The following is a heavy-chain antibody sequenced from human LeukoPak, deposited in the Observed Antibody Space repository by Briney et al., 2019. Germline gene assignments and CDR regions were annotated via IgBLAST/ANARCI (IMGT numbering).Heavy chain of an antibody. Sequence: QPGGSLRLSCVASVFTFSSHEMNWVRQAPGKGLEWVSSISSSGSSIRYADSVKGRFTVSRDNAKNTLYLQMNSLRAEDTSVYYCARAFDYWGQGALVTVSS. J-gene: IGHJ4*02. CDR3: ARAFDY. CDR2: ISSSGSSI. V-gene: IGHV3-48*03. CDR1: VFTFSSHE.